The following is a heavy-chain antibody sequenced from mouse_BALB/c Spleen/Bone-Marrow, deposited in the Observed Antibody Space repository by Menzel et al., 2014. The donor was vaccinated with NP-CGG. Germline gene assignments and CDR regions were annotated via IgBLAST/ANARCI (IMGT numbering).Heavy chain of an antibody. J-gene: IGHJ3*01. CDR2: ISSGGGST. D-gene: IGHD2-2*01. Sequence: EVQGVESGGGLVKPGGSLKLSCAASGFAFSSYDMSWVRQTPEKRLDWVAYISSGGGSTYYPDTVKGRFTISRDNAKNTLYLQMSSLKSEDTAMYSCAREGDGYDPAWFAYWGQGTLVTVS. CDR1: GFAFSSYD. CDR3: AREGDGYDPAWFAY. V-gene: IGHV5-12-1*01.